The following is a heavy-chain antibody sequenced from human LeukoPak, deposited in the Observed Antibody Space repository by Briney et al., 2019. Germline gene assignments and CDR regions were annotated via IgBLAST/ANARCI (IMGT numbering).Heavy chain of an antibody. D-gene: IGHD2-15*01. CDR2: IYYSGGT. CDR3: ARVDCSGGSCYSDY. Sequence: SETLSLTCTVSGGSISSGGYYWSWIRQHPGKGLEWIGYIYYSGGTYYNPSLKSRVTISVDTSKNQFSLKLSSVTAADTAVYYCARVDCSGGSCYSDYWGQGTLVTVSS. V-gene: IGHV4-31*03. CDR1: GGSISSGGYY. J-gene: IGHJ4*02.